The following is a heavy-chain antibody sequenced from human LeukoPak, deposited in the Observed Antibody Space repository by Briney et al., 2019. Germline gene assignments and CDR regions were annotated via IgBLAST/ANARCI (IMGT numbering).Heavy chain of an antibody. CDR1: GGSISSSIYY. J-gene: IGHJ3*02. D-gene: IGHD3-3*01. Sequence: SETLSLTCTVSGGSISSSIYYWGWIRQPPGKGLEWIVSIYYSGSTYYNPSLKSRVTISVDTSKNQFSLKLSSVTAADTAVYYCARTPYDFWSGYAFDIWGQGTMVTVSS. V-gene: IGHV4-39*01. CDR2: IYYSGST. CDR3: ARTPYDFWSGYAFDI.